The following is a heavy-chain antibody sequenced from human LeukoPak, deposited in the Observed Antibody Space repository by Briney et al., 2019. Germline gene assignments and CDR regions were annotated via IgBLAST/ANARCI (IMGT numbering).Heavy chain of an antibody. Sequence: PGGSLRLSCAASGFTFSSYSMNWVRQAPGKGLEWVSSISSSSSYIYYADSVKGRFTISRDNAKNSLYLQMNSLRAEDTAVYYCARTYCSGGSCYSCDHWGQGTLVTVSS. V-gene: IGHV3-21*01. D-gene: IGHD2-15*01. CDR3: ARTYCSGGSCYSCDH. CDR1: GFTFSSYS. J-gene: IGHJ5*02. CDR2: ISSSSSYI.